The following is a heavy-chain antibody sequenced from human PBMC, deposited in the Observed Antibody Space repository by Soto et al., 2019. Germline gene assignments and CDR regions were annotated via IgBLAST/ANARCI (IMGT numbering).Heavy chain of an antibody. CDR2: ISYDGSNK. CDR1: GFTFSSYA. V-gene: IGHV3-30-3*01. CDR3: ARDKYQLPMGIFDY. Sequence: PGGSLRLSCAASGFTFSSYAMHWVRQAPGKGLEWVAVISYDGSNKYYADSVKGRFTISRDNSKNTLYLQMNSLRAEDTAVYYCARDKYQLPMGIFDYWGQGTLVTVSS. D-gene: IGHD2-2*01. J-gene: IGHJ4*02.